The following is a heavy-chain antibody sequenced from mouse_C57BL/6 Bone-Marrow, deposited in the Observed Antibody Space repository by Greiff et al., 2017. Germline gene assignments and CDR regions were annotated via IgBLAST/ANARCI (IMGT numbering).Heavy chain of an antibody. CDR1: GFTFSSYG. CDR3: ARESNLHYYGSSFFAY. D-gene: IGHD1-1*01. CDR2: ISSGGSYT. V-gene: IGHV5-6*01. J-gene: IGHJ3*01. Sequence: EVMLVESGGDLVKPGGSLKLSCAASGFTFSSYGMSWVRQTPDKRLEWVATISSGGSYTYYPDSVKGRFTISRDKAKNTLYLQMSSLKSEDTAMYYCARESNLHYYGSSFFAYWGQGTLVTVSA.